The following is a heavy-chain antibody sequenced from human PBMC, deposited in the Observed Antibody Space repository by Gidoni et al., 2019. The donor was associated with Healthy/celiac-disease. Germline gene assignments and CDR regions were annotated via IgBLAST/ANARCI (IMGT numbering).Heavy chain of an antibody. CDR3: AKDRVGYYGMDV. Sequence: EVQLLESGGGLVQPGGSLRLSCAASGFPFSSYAMSWVRQAPGKGLEWVSAISGSGGSTYYADSVKGRFTISRDNSKNTLYLQMNSLRAEDTAVYYCAKDRVGYYGMDVWGQGTTVTVSS. CDR1: GFPFSSYA. CDR2: ISGSGGST. V-gene: IGHV3-23*01. J-gene: IGHJ6*02.